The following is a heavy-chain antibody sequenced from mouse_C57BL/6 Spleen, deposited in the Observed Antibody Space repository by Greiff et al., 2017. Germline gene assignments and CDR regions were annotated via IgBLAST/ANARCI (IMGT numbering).Heavy chain of an antibody. J-gene: IGHJ1*03. Sequence: EVQRVESGPGLVKPSQSLSLTCSVTGYSITSGYYWNWIRQFPGNKLEWMGYISYDGSNNYNPSLKNRISITRDTSKNQFFLKLNSVTTEDTATYYCARDGLGITTVYGYFDVWGTGTTVTVSS. CDR1: GYSITSGYY. D-gene: IGHD1-1*01. CDR3: ARDGLGITTVYGYFDV. V-gene: IGHV3-6*01. CDR2: ISYDGSN.